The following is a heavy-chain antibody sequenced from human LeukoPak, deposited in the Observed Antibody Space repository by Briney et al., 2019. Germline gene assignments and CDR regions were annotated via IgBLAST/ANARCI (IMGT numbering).Heavy chain of an antibody. Sequence: GGSLRLSCTASGFSFSSYAMSWVRQTPGKGLQWVSGMTGSSDSTYYAGSVKGRFTISRDISKNTLYLQMNNLRVDDTAVYYCAKARPGDNAFSYYYYGMDVWGQGTTVTVSS. V-gene: IGHV3-23*01. J-gene: IGHJ6*02. CDR1: GFSFSSYA. CDR2: MTGSSDST. CDR3: AKARPGDNAFSYYYYGMDV. D-gene: IGHD2/OR15-2a*01.